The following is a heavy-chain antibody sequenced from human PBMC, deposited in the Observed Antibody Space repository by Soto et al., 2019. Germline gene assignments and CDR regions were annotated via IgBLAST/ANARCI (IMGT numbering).Heavy chain of an antibody. J-gene: IGHJ5*02. Sequence: QLQLQESGPGLVKPSETLSLTCTVSGGSISSSSYYWGWIRQPPGKGLEWIGSIYYSGSTYYNPSLKSRIPLSEDTSKNQFALRLGSVTAADTAVYYCARNRGRLGLQLDPWGQGTLVTVSS. D-gene: IGHD3-16*01. CDR1: GGSISSSSYY. V-gene: IGHV4-39*01. CDR3: ARNRGRLGLQLDP. CDR2: IYYSGST.